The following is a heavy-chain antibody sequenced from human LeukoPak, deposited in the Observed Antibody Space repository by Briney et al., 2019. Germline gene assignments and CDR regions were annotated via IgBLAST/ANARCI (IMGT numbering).Heavy chain of an antibody. J-gene: IGHJ5*02. CDR2: IYYSGST. D-gene: IGHD3-3*01. CDR3: ARDALVTIFGVANRDNWFDP. V-gene: IGHV4-61*01. CDR1: GGSISSSSYY. Sequence: KPSETLSLTCTVSGGSISSSSYYWSWIRQPPGKGLEWIGYIYYSGSTNYNPSLKSRVTISVDTSKNQFSLKLSSVTAADTAVYYCARDALVTIFGVANRDNWFDPWGQGTLVTVSS.